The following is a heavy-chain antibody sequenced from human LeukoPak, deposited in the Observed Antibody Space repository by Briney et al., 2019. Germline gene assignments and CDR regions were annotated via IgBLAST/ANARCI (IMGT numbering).Heavy chain of an antibody. CDR3: ARYFWNEQTRNYYYYMDV. V-gene: IGHV1-18*01. CDR2: ISAYNGNT. D-gene: IGHD1-1*01. J-gene: IGHJ6*03. CDR1: GYTFTNYG. Sequence: GASVKVSCKASGYTFTNYGVSWVRQAPGQGLEWMGWISAYNGNTNYAQKLQGRVTMTTDTSTSTAYMELRSLRSDDTAVYYCARYFWNEQTRNYYYYMDVWGKGTTVTVSS.